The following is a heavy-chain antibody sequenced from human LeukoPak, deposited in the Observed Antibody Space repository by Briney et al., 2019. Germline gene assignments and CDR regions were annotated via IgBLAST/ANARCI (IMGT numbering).Heavy chain of an antibody. CDR2: IKQDGSEK. J-gene: IGHJ4*02. CDR1: GFTLSNYW. CDR3: ARDLVVAAIVPSYFDY. Sequence: PGGSLRLSCAASGFTLSNYWMSWVRQAPGKGLEWVVNIKQDGSEKYYVDSVKGRLTISRDNAKNSLYLQMNSLRAEDTAVYYCARDLVVAAIVPSYFDYWGQGTLVTVSS. D-gene: IGHD2-15*01. V-gene: IGHV3-7*01.